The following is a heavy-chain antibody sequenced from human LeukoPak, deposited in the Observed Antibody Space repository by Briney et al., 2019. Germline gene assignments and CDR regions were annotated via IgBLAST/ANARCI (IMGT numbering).Heavy chain of an antibody. CDR3: AKVLRLAAANYFDY. CDR2: ISGRSGST. V-gene: IGHV3-23*01. D-gene: IGHD2-8*01. Sequence: GGSLRLSCVASGFTFSIYAMSWVRQAPGKGLEWVSDISGRSGSTYYADSVKGRFTISRDNSKNTLYLQMNSLRAEDTAVYYCAKVLRLAAANYFDYWGQGTLVTVSS. J-gene: IGHJ4*02. CDR1: GFTFSIYA.